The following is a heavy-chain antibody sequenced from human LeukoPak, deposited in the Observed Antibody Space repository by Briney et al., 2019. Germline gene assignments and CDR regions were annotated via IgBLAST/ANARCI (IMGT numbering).Heavy chain of an antibody. CDR1: GFTLSNYW. Sequence: GGSLRLSRAASGFTLSNYWMTWVRQAPRRGREWVANIKQDGSEKYYVDFVKGRFTISRDNAKNSLYLQMNSLRAEDTAVYYCARSEATYYYDSSVYFYYYYGMDVWGQGTTVTVSS. V-gene: IGHV3-7*01. J-gene: IGHJ6*02. D-gene: IGHD3-22*01. CDR2: IKQDGSEK. CDR3: ARSEATYYYDSSVYFYYYYGMDV.